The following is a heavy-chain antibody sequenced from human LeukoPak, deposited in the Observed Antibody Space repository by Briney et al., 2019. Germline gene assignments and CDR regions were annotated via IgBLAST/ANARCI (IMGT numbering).Heavy chain of an antibody. J-gene: IGHJ4*02. Sequence: SETLSLTCAVYGGSFSGYYWSWIRQPPGKGLEWIGEINHSGSTNYNPSLKSRVTISAVTSKNQISLKVTSVTAADTAIYYCSRLYSGTRPPDYWGQGTLVTVSS. V-gene: IGHV4-34*01. CDR2: INHSGST. CDR1: GGSFSGYY. D-gene: IGHD2-15*01. CDR3: SRLYSGTRPPDY.